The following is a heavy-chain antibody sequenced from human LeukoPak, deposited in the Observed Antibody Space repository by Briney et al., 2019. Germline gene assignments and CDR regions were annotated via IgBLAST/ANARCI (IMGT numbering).Heavy chain of an antibody. Sequence: SETLSLTCTVSGGSISSYYWSWIRQPPGKGLEWIGYIYTSGSTNYNPSLKSRVTISVDTSKNQFSLKLSSVTAADTAVYYCARGGYNGYYYYMGVWGKGTTVTVSS. CDR1: GGSISSYY. CDR2: IYTSGST. D-gene: IGHD5-24*01. V-gene: IGHV4-4*09. CDR3: ARGGYNGYYYYMGV. J-gene: IGHJ6*03.